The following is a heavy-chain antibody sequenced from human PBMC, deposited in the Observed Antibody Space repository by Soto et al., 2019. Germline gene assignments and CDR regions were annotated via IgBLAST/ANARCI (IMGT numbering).Heavy chain of an antibody. J-gene: IGHJ6*02. CDR2: IIPIFGTA. Sequence: SVKVSCKASGGTFSSYAISWVRQVPGQGLEWMGGIIPIFGTANYAQKFQGRVTITADKSTSTAYMELSSLRSEDTAVYYCARMHHTKTQYCTNGVCYRNTYYYGMDVWGQGTTVTVSS. CDR1: GGTFSSYA. V-gene: IGHV1-69*06. CDR3: ARMHHTKTQYCTNGVCYRNTYYYGMDV. D-gene: IGHD2-8*01.